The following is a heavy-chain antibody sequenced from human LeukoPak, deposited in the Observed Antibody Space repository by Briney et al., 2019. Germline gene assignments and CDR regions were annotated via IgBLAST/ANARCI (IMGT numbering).Heavy chain of an antibody. D-gene: IGHD2-15*01. CDR2: IYYSGST. V-gene: IGHV4-30-4*08. Sequence: SETLSLTCTVSGGSLSSGDYYWSWIRQPPGKGLEWIGYIYYSGSTYYNPSLKSRVTISVDTSKNQFSLKLSSVTAADTAVYYCARDLPDCSGGSCAGHYWGQGTLVTVSS. J-gene: IGHJ4*02. CDR1: GGSLSSGDYY. CDR3: ARDLPDCSGGSCAGHY.